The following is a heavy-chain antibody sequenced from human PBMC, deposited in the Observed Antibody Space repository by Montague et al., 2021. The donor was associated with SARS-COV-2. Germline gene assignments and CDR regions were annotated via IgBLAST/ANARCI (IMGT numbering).Heavy chain of an antibody. V-gene: IGHV2-70*01. D-gene: IGHD4-23*01. CDR1: GFSRSTSGMR. J-gene: IGHJ4*02. CDR3: ARSYGITVVTCGFDY. Sequence: PALVKPTQTLTLTCTFSGFSRSTSGMRVSWIRQPPGKALEWLTLIDWDDDKYYSTSLKTRLTISKDTSKNQVVLTMTNMDPVDTATYYCARSYGITVVTCGFDYWGQGTLVTVSS. CDR2: IDWDDDK.